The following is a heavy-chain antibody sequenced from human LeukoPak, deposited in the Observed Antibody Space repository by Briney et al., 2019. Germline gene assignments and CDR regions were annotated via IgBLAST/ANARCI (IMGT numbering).Heavy chain of an antibody. Sequence: GRSLRLSCAASGFTFSSHGMHWVRQAPGKGLEWVAGIWYDGSNKYYADSVKGRFTISRDNSKNTLYLQMNSLRAEDTAVYYCARDHGRYSSSSYYWGQGTLVTVS. CDR3: ARDHGRYSSSSYY. J-gene: IGHJ4*02. D-gene: IGHD6-6*01. CDR2: IWYDGSNK. CDR1: GFTFSSHG. V-gene: IGHV3-33*01.